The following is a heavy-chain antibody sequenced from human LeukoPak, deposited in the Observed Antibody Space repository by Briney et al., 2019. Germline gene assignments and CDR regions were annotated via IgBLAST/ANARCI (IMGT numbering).Heavy chain of an antibody. CDR2: VDPEDGET. V-gene: IGHV1-69-2*01. CDR1: GYTFTDYY. D-gene: IGHD3-3*01. Sequence: ASVKISCKVSGYTFTDYYMHWVQQAPGKGLEWMGLVDPEDGETIYAEKFQGRVTITADTSTDTAYMELSSLRSEDTAVYYCAAGHITIGDDAFDIWGQGTMVTVSS. CDR3: AAGHITIGDDAFDI. J-gene: IGHJ3*02.